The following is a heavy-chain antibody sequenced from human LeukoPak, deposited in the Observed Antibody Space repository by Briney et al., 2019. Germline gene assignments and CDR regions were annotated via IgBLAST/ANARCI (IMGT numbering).Heavy chain of an antibody. J-gene: IGHJ3*02. CDR3: ARATISSGWPGIDAFDI. CDR1: GGSISSYY. CDR2: IYYSGSS. Sequence: SETLSLTCTVSGGSISSYYWSWIRQPPGKGLEWIGSIYYSGSSFDNPALKSRVTISVDTSKNQFSLKLSSVTAADTAVYYCARATISSGWPGIDAFDIWGQGTMVTVSS. D-gene: IGHD6-19*01. V-gene: IGHV4-59*05.